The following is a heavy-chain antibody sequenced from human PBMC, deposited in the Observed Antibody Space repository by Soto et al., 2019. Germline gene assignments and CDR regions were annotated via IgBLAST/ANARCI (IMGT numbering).Heavy chain of an antibody. CDR1: GYSFTSYW. J-gene: IGHJ6*02. V-gene: IGHV5-51*01. Sequence: HGESLKISCKGSGYSFTSYWIGWVRQMPGKGLEWMGIIYPGDSDTRYSPSFQGQVTISADKPISTAYLQWSSLKASDTAMYYCAISGYCSGGSCYVGHYYYYYGMDVWGQGTTVTVSS. D-gene: IGHD2-15*01. CDR2: IYPGDSDT. CDR3: AISGYCSGGSCYVGHYYYYYGMDV.